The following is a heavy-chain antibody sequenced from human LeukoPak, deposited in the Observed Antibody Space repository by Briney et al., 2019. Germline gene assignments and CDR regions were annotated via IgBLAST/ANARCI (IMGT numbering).Heavy chain of an antibody. Sequence: AAVNVSCKASGYTFTSYGISWVRQAPGQGLEWMGWIITYNANTNYAQKLQGRVTMTTATSTSTAYMELRSLRSDDTAVYCCARSYNWNANFDYWGQGTLVTVSS. V-gene: IGHV1-18*01. D-gene: IGHD1-20*01. CDR3: ARSYNWNANFDY. J-gene: IGHJ4*02. CDR1: GYTFTSYG. CDR2: IITYNANT.